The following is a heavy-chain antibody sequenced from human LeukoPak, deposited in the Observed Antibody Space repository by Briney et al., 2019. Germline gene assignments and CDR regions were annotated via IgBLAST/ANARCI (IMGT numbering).Heavy chain of an antibody. Sequence: SETLSLTCTVSGGSISSSGYSWGWIRQPPGKGLEWIGSIYYSGSTYYNPSLKSRVTISVDTSKNQFSLKLSSVTAADTAVYYCARHPSEKTGYFHYWGQGTLVTVSS. CDR2: IYYSGST. CDR1: GGSISSSGYS. D-gene: IGHD5-24*01. V-gene: IGHV4-39*01. J-gene: IGHJ4*02. CDR3: ARHPSEKTGYFHY.